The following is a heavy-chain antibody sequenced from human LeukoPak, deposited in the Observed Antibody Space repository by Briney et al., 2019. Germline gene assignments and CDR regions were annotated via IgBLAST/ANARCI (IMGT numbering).Heavy chain of an antibody. J-gene: IGHJ4*02. Sequence: ASVKVSCKASGYTFTSYGISWVRQAPGQGLEWMGWISAYNGNTNFAQKLQGRVTMTTDTSTSTAYMNLRSLRSDDTAVYYCARDQAATNTQVRFCLDWGQGTLVTVSS. CDR2: ISAYNGNT. D-gene: IGHD3-9*01. CDR3: ARDQAATNTQVRFCLD. CDR1: GYTFTSYG. V-gene: IGHV1-18*01.